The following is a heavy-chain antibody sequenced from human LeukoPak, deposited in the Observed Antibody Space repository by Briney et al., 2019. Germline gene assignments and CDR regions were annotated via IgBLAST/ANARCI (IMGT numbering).Heavy chain of an antibody. CDR3: ARTYATYYYYYMDV. CDR2: IYTSGST. J-gene: IGHJ6*03. D-gene: IGHD2-8*01. CDR1: GGSISSSSYY. Sequence: SETLSLTCTVSGGSISSSSYYWGWIRQPAGKGLEWIGRIYTSGSTNYNPSLKSRVTISVDTSKNQFSLKLSSVTAADTAVYYCARTYATYYYYYMDVWGKGTTVTVSS. V-gene: IGHV4-61*02.